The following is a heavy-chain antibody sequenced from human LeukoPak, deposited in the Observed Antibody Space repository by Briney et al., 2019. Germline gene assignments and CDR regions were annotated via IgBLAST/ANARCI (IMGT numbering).Heavy chain of an antibody. D-gene: IGHD3-22*01. CDR1: GGTFSSYA. Sequence: GASVKVSCKASGGTFSSYAISWVRQAPGQGLEWMGGIIPIFGTANCAQKFQGRVTITADESTSTAYMELSSLRSEDTAVYYCARPLDGRITMIPGAFDIWGQGTMVTVSS. CDR2: IIPIFGTA. CDR3: ARPLDGRITMIPGAFDI. J-gene: IGHJ3*02. V-gene: IGHV1-69*01.